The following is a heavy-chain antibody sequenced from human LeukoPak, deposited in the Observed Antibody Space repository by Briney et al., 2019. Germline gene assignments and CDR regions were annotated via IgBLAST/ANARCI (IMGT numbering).Heavy chain of an antibody. CDR3: ARHARYGWRSQTTGGAFDI. Sequence: SETLSLTCTVSGGSISSSSYYWGWIRQPPGKGLEWIGSIYYSGSTYYNPSLKSRVTISVDTSKNQFSLKLSSVTAADTAVYYCARHARYGWRSQTTGGAFDIWGQGTMVTVSS. D-gene: IGHD3-10*01. CDR2: IYYSGST. V-gene: IGHV4-39*01. CDR1: GGSISSSSYY. J-gene: IGHJ3*02.